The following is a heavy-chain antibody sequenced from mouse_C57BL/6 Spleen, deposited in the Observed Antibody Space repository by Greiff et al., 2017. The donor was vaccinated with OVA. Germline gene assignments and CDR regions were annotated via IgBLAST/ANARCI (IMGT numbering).Heavy chain of an antibody. D-gene: IGHD2-5*01. J-gene: IGHJ4*01. CDR2: IYPGSGST. Sequence: QVQLQQPGAELVKPGASVKMSCKASGYTFTSYWITWVKQRPGQGLEWIGDIYPGSGSTNYNEKFKSKATLTVDTSSSTAYMQLSSLTSEDSAVYYCASAYYSNYEGFYYYAMDYWGQGTSVTVSS. V-gene: IGHV1-55*01. CDR3: ASAYYSNYEGFYYYAMDY. CDR1: GYTFTSYW.